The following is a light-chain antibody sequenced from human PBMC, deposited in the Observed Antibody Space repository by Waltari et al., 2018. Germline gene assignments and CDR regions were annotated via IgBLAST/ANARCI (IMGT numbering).Light chain of an antibody. CDR2: GAS. CDR3: QQANSFPFT. V-gene: IGKV1-12*01. CDR1: QDINSW. J-gene: IGKJ3*01. Sequence: DMQMSQSPSSLSASVGNKVTITCRASQDINSWVAWYQQKPGKAPKLLIYGASSLQSGVPSRFSGSGSGTDFTLTISSLQPEDFATYYCQQANSFPFTFGPGTKVDIK.